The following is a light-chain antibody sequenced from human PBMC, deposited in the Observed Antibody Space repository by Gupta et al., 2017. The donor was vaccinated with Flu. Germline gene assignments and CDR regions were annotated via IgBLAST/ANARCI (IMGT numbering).Light chain of an antibody. J-gene: IGLJ3*02. CDR1: VLSEAY. CDR3: QAADRNDKWV. CDR2: KNT. V-gene: IGLV3-25*03. Sequence: SGDVLSEAYVYWYQQKPGHAPVVVLQKNTVRPAGIPGRFAGSTAGTKVTLTISGVQAEDEGYYYGQAADRNDKWVFGGGTKLTV.